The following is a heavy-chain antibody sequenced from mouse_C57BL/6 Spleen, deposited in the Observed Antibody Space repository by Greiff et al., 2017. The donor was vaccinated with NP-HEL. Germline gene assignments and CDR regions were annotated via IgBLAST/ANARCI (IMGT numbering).Heavy chain of an antibody. CDR2: INYDGSST. V-gene: IGHV5-16*01. D-gene: IGHD2-10*01. CDR3: ARDLLGGFAY. CDR1: GFTFSDYY. Sequence: DVKLVESEGGLVQPGSSMKLSCTASGFTFSDYYMAWVRQVPEKGLEWVANINYDGSSTYYLDSLKSRFIISRDNAKNILYLQMSSLKSEDTATYYCARDLLGGFAYWGQGTLVTVSA. J-gene: IGHJ3*01.